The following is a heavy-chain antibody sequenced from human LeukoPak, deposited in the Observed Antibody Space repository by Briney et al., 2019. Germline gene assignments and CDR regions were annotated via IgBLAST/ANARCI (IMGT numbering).Heavy chain of an antibody. V-gene: IGHV3-21*01. J-gene: IGHJ4*02. CDR3: ARDSLPYSNYHCFDY. CDR2: ISSSSNYI. D-gene: IGHD4-11*01. Sequence: GGFLRLSCAASGFTFSNYSMDWVRQAPGKGLEWVSSISSSSNYIYYADSVKGRFAISRDNARNSLSLQVNSLRAEDTAVYYCARDSLPYSNYHCFDYWGQGTLVTVSS. CDR1: GFTFSNYS.